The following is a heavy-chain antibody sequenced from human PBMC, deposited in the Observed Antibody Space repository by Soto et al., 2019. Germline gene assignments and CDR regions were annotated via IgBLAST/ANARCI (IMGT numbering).Heavy chain of an antibody. Sequence: EVELVESGGGLVQPGGSLRLSCVVSGFTFSNYWMSWVRQAPGKGLEWVANIRYDGSETYYVDSVKGRFTISRDNAEKSLYLQMNSLGAEDTAVYYCARAPGTSNIYYYYNSMDVWGRGTTVTVSS. CDR3: ARAPGTSNIYYYYNSMDV. CDR1: GFTFSNYW. J-gene: IGHJ6*03. CDR2: IRYDGSET. V-gene: IGHV3-7*01. D-gene: IGHD1-1*01.